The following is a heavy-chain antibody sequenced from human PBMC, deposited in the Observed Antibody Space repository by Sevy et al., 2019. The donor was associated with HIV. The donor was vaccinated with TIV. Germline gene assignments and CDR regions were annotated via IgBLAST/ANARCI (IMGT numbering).Heavy chain of an antibody. J-gene: IGHJ6*02. CDR2: ISGSGGTT. CDR3: AKGDTSTRYYYYGMDV. Sequence: GGSLRLSCAASGFTFSNFGMSWVRQAPGKGLEWVSTISGSGGTTYYADSVKGRFTIFRDNSKKTLYLQMNSLRAEDTALYYCAKGDTSTRYYYYGMDVWGQGTAVTVSS. D-gene: IGHD2-2*01. CDR1: GFTFSNFG. V-gene: IGHV3-23*01.